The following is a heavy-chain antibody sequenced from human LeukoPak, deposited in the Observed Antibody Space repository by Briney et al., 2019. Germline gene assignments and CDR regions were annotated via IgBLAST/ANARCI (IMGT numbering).Heavy chain of an antibody. CDR1: GYSISSGYY. J-gene: IGHJ6*03. CDR3: ARPTKYYYMDV. Sequence: PSETLSLTCTVSGYSISSGYYWGWIRQPPGKGLEWIGSIYHSGSTNYNPSLKSRVSISVDTSKNQFSLKVNFVTAADTAVYYCARPTKYYYMDVWGKGTTVTISS. V-gene: IGHV4-38-2*02. CDR2: IYHSGST.